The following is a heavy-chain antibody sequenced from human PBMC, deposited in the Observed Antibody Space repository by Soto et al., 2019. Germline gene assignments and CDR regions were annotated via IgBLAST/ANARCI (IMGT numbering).Heavy chain of an antibody. CDR1: CYTFPSYG. D-gene: IGHD3-16*01. V-gene: IGHV1-18*01. J-gene: IGHJ4*02. CDR2: ISAYNGNT. Sequence: GASVQVSCKASCYTFPSYGIIWVRQAPGQGLEWMGWISAYNGNTNYAQKLQGRVTMTTDTSTSTAYTELRSLRSDDTAVYYCARDGTLFGGGNFDYWGQGTLVTVSS. CDR3: ARDGTLFGGGNFDY.